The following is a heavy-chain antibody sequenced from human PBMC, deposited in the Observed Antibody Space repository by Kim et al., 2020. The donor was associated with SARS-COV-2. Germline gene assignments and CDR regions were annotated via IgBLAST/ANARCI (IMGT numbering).Heavy chain of an antibody. Sequence: ADTATSRFTNYRDNSKNPLSLQMHSLRAEDTAVYYCARDQIAAAGTGFDYWGQGTLVTVSS. J-gene: IGHJ4*02. D-gene: IGHD6-13*01. CDR3: ARDQIAAAGTGFDY. V-gene: IGHV3-30*01.